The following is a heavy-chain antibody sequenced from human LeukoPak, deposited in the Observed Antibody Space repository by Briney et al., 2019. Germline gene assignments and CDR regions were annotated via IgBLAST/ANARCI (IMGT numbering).Heavy chain of an antibody. CDR3: ARDKSYGDSEDY. D-gene: IGHD4-17*01. J-gene: IGHJ4*02. CDR1: GFTFSTYW. V-gene: IGHV3-7*05. CDR2: IIQDGSQK. Sequence: GGSLRLSCTASGFTFSTYWMSWVRQAPGKGLEWVANIIQDGSQKYYVDSVKGRFTISRDNAKNSLYLQMNSLRAEDTAVYYCARDKSYGDSEDYWSQGTLVTVSS.